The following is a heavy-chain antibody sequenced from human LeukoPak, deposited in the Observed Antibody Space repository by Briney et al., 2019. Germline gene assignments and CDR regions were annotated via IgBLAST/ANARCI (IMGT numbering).Heavy chain of an antibody. D-gene: IGHD3-22*01. CDR2: IIIEANNYAT. CDR3: TRHNYDRSGYGAFDI. Sequence: GGSPRLSCAASGFTFSVADIHCGRQASGGGREWVGHIIIEANNYATAEAAWGKGSFTFAIDDSKNTAYIQLNSLKTDDAAVYYCTRHNYDRSGYGAFDIWGQGTMVTVSS. V-gene: IGHV3-73*01. J-gene: IGHJ3*02. CDR1: GFTFSVAD.